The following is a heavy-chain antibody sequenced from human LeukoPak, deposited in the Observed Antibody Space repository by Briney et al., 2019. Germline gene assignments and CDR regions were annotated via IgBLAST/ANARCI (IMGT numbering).Heavy chain of an antibody. V-gene: IGHV3-23*01. CDR3: AKDRDLLFAHCWFDL. CDR1: GFTLSTYA. J-gene: IGHJ5*02. CDR2: ISISGGSA. D-gene: IGHD3-10*01. Sequence: GGSLRLSCAASGFTLSTYAMSWVRQAPGKGLEWVSGISISGGSAYYADSVKGRFTVSRDNSKNTLYLQMNRLRAEDTAVYYCAKDRDLLFAHCWFDLWGQGILVTVSS.